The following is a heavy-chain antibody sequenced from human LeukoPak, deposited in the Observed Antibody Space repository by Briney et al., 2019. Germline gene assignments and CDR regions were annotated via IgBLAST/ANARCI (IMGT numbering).Heavy chain of an antibody. D-gene: IGHD3-10*01. CDR2: IIPIFGTA. CDR3: ARQYYYGWGSYYHFDY. CDR1: GGTFSSYA. J-gene: IGHJ4*02. Sequence: GSSVKVSCKASGGTFSSYAISWVRQAPGQGLEWMGGIIPIFGTANYAQKFQGRVTITTDESTSTAYMELSSLRSEDTAVYYCARQYYYGWGSYYHFDYWGQGTLVTVSS. V-gene: IGHV1-69*05.